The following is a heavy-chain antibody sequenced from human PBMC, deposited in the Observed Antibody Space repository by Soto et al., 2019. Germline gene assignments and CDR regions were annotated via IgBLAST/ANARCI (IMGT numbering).Heavy chain of an antibody. Sequence: ASVKVSCKASGYTFTSYAMHWVRQAPGQRLEWTGWINAGNGNTKYSQKFQGRVTITRDTSASTAYMELSSLRSEDTAVYYCARSGGYYDSSGYYYGDFYFDYWGQGTLVTVSS. CDR3: ARSGGYYDSSGYYYGDFYFDY. CDR2: INAGNGNT. D-gene: IGHD3-22*01. V-gene: IGHV1-3*01. J-gene: IGHJ4*02. CDR1: GYTFTSYA.